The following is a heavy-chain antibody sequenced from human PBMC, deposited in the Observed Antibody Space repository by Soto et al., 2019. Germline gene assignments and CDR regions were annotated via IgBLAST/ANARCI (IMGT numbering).Heavy chain of an antibody. CDR1: GFTFSSYS. CDR3: ASGPYSSGPDGNWFDP. Sequence: GGSLRLSCAASGFTFSSYSMNWVRQAPGKGLEWVSSISSSSSYIYYADSVKGRFTISRDNAKNSLYLQMNSLRAEDTAVYYCASGPYSSGPDGNWFDPWGQGTLVTVSS. J-gene: IGHJ5*02. CDR2: ISSSSSYI. V-gene: IGHV3-21*01. D-gene: IGHD6-19*01.